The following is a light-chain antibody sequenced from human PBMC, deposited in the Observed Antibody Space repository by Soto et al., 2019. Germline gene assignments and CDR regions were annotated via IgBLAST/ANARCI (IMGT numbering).Light chain of an antibody. V-gene: IGKV3-15*01. Sequence: EIVMTQSPATLSVSPGERATLSCRASQSVRSNLAWYQQKPGQAPRLLISGAFTRATGISARFSGSGSGTEFTITISILQSEDFTVYYCQQYNNWPGTFGQGTKVEIK. CDR2: GAF. J-gene: IGKJ1*01. CDR3: QQYNNWPGT. CDR1: QSVRSN.